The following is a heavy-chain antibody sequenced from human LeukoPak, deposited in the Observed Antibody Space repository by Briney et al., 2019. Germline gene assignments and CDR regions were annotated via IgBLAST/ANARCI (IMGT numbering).Heavy chain of an antibody. CDR1: GGSISSYY. D-gene: IGHD3-3*01. CDR3: ARENYDFWSGSYYYYYMDV. Sequence: PSETLSLTCTVSGGSISSYYWSWIRQPPGKGLEWIGYIYYSGSTNYNPSLKSRVTISVDTSKNQFSLKLSSVTAADTAVHYCARENYDFWSGSYYYYYMDVWGKGTTVTVSS. J-gene: IGHJ6*03. V-gene: IGHV4-59*01. CDR2: IYYSGST.